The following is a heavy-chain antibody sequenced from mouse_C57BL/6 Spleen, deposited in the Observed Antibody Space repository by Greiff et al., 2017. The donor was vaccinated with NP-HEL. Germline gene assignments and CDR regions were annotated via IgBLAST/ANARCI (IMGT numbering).Heavy chain of an antibody. Sequence: QVQLQQSGAELVRPGTSVKVSCKASGYAFTNYLIEWVKQRPGQGLEWIGVINPGSGGTNYNEKFKGKATLTADKSSSTAYMQLSSLTSEDSAVYFCARGYDGYHPYSYAMDYWGQGTSVTVSS. CDR1: GYAFTNYL. V-gene: IGHV1-54*01. CDR2: INPGSGGT. CDR3: ARGYDGYHPYSYAMDY. J-gene: IGHJ4*01. D-gene: IGHD2-3*01.